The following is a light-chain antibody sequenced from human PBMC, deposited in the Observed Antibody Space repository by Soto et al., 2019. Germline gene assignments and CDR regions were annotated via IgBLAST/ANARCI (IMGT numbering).Light chain of an antibody. V-gene: IGLV2-14*01. CDR2: EVS. CDR3: SSYSSSSTLFV. Sequence: QSALTQPASVSGSPGQSITISCTGTSSDVGAYKYVSWYQQHPGKAPKVMIYEVSNRPSGVSNRFSGSKSGNTASLTISGLQAEDEADFSCSSYSSSSTLFVFGPAPKLPVL. CDR1: SSDVGAYKY. J-gene: IGLJ1*01.